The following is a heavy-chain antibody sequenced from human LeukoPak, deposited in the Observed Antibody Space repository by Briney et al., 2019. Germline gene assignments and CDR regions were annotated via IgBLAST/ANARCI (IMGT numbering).Heavy chain of an antibody. Sequence: PSETLSLTCAVYGGSFSGYYWSWLRQPPGKGLEWIGEINHSGSTNYNPSLKSRVTISVDTSKNQFSLKLSSVTAADTAVYYCARDLDCSSTSCYVRWFDPWGQGTLVTVSS. CDR2: INHSGST. CDR1: GGSFSGYY. J-gene: IGHJ5*02. CDR3: ARDLDCSSTSCYVRWFDP. D-gene: IGHD2-2*01. V-gene: IGHV4-34*01.